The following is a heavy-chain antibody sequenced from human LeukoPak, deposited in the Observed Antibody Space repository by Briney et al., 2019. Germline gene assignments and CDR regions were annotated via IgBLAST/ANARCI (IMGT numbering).Heavy chain of an antibody. D-gene: IGHD3-10*01. Sequence: GGSLRLSCAASGFSFSSYSMNWVRQAPGKGLEWVSSISSSSSYVYYADSVKGRFTISRDNAKNSLYLQMNSLRAEDTAVYYCARDRGFGELFFDYWGQGTLVTVSS. CDR1: GFSFSSYS. J-gene: IGHJ4*02. V-gene: IGHV3-21*01. CDR2: ISSSSSYV. CDR3: ARDRGFGELFFDY.